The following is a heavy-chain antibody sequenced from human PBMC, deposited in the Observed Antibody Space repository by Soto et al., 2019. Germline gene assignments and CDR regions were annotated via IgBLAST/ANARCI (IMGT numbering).Heavy chain of an antibody. CDR2: FYYTGSI. V-gene: IGHV4-39*01. CDR1: GGSISTSTFY. Sequence: PSETLSLTCTVFGGSISTSTFYWGWIRQPPGRGLEWIGTFYYTGSIYYSPSLNSRVTISVDTSKNQFSLKMTSVTAADTAVYYCARVPDRWGQGTLVTVSS. D-gene: IGHD2-2*01. CDR3: ARVPDR. J-gene: IGHJ5*02.